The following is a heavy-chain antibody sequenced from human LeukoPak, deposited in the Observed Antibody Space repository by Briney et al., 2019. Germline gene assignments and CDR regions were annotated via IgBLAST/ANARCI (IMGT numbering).Heavy chain of an antibody. CDR2: IYYSGST. CDR1: GGSISSYY. CDR3: ARGGSGYDSAVYFDY. J-gene: IGHJ4*02. D-gene: IGHD5-12*01. Sequence: SETLSLTCTVSGGSISSYYWSWIRQPPGKGLEWIGYIYYSGSTNYNPSLKRRVTITVDTSKNQFSLKLSSVNAADTAVYCCARGGSGYDSAVYFDYWGQGTLVTVSS. V-gene: IGHV4-59*01.